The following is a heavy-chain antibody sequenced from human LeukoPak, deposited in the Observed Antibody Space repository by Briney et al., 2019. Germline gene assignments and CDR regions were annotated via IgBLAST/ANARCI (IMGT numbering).Heavy chain of an antibody. CDR1: GYTFTGYY. CDR3: ARGYDILTDHDAFDI. V-gene: IGHV1-2*04. CDR2: INPNSGGT. J-gene: IGHJ3*02. D-gene: IGHD3-9*01. Sequence: ASVKVSCKASGYTFTGYYMHWVRQAPGQGLEWMGWINPNSGGTNYAQKFQGWVTMTRDTSISAAYMELSRLRSDDTAVYYCARGYDILTDHDAFDIWGQGTMVTVSS.